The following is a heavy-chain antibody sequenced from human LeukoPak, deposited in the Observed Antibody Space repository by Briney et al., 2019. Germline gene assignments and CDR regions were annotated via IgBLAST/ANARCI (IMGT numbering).Heavy chain of an antibody. D-gene: IGHD2-15*01. CDR2: IRYAGSDK. CDR1: GFTFSSYG. V-gene: IGHV3-30*02. CDR3: AKDGWWSFDH. Sequence: GGSLRLSCAASGFTFSSYGMHWVRQAPGKGLEWVAFIRYAGSDKYYADSVKGRFTISRDNSKNTLYLQMNSLRAEDTAVYYCAKDGWWSFDHWGQGTLVTVSS. J-gene: IGHJ4*02.